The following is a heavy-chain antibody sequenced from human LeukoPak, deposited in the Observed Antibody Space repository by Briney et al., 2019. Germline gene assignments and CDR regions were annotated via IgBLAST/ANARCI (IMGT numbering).Heavy chain of an antibody. CDR3: ARVPRAAVAGTLGH. V-gene: IGHV1-46*01. D-gene: IGHD6-19*01. CDR1: GYTFTSFY. CDR2: INPTGGST. J-gene: IGHJ5*02. Sequence: ASVKVSCKASGYTFTSFYIHWVRQAPGQGLEWMGKINPTGGSTSYAQKFQGRVTMTRDKSTTTVYMELSSLRSEDTAVYYCARVPRAAVAGTLGHWGQGTLVTVSS.